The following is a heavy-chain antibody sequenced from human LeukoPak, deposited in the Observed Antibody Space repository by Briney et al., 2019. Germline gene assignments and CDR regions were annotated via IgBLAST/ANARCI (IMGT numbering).Heavy chain of an antibody. CDR3: ARVDYYDSSGYSFHFDY. V-gene: IGHV1-2*02. J-gene: IGHJ4*02. CDR2: INPNSGGT. Sequence: ASVKVSCKASGYSFTGYYIHWVRQAPGQGLEWMGWINPNSGGTNYAQKFQGRVTMTRDTSISTAYMELSRLRSDDTAVYYCARVDYYDSSGYSFHFDYWGQGTLVTVSS. D-gene: IGHD3-22*01. CDR1: GYSFTGYY.